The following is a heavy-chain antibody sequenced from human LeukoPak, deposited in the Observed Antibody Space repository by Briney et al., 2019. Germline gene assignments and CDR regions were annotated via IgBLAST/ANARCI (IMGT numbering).Heavy chain of an antibody. CDR1: GGSFSGYY. CDR3: ARDPPAGYYYYMDV. J-gene: IGHJ6*03. CDR2: INHSGST. D-gene: IGHD3-10*01. Sequence: PSETLSLTCAVYGGSFSGYYWSWIRQPPGKGLEWIGEINHSGSTNYNPSLKSRVTISVDTSKNQFSLKLSSVTAADTAVYYCARDPPAGYYYYMDVWGKGTTVTVSS. V-gene: IGHV4-34*01.